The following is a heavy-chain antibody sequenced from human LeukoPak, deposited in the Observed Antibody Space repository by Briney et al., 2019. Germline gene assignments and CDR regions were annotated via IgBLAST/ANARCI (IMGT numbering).Heavy chain of an antibody. CDR1: GDSVSRDTAA. D-gene: IGHD6-13*01. CDR3: ARDRGGSSWYYFDN. Sequence: QTLSLTCAISGDSVSRDTAAWNWVRQSPSRGLEWLERTYYRSKWYNDYAVSVKSRITINPDTSKNQFSLQLNSVTPEDTAVYYCARDRGGSSWYYFDNWGQGSLVTVSS. J-gene: IGHJ4*02. CDR2: TYYRSKWYN. V-gene: IGHV6-1*01.